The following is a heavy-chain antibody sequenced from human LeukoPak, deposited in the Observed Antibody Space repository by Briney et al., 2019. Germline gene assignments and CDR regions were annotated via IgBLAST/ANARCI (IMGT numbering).Heavy chain of an antibody. V-gene: IGHV3-9*01. J-gene: IGHJ4*02. CDR3: AKSVRGVILDY. CDR2: ISWNSGSI. Sequence: PGGSLRLSCAASGFTFDDYAMHWVRQAPGKGLEWVSSISWNSGSIDYADSVKGRFTISRDNAKNSLYLQMNSLRAEDTALYYCAKSVRGVILDYWGQGTLVTVSS. CDR1: GFTFDDYA. D-gene: IGHD3-10*02.